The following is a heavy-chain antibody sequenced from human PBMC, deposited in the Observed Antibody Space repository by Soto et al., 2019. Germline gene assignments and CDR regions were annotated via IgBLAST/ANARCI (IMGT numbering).Heavy chain of an antibody. D-gene: IGHD2-2*01. CDR2: VYYSGST. CDR1: GGSVSSSSYY. CDR3: ARAPPDDIVVVPAAIGFWFDP. J-gene: IGHJ5*02. Sequence: TSETLSLTCTVSGGSVSSSSYYWGWVRQPPGKGLEWIGSVYYSGSTYYNPSLKSRVTISVDTSKNQFSLKLSSVTAADTAVYYCARAPPDDIVVVPAAIGFWFDPWGQGTLVTVSS. V-gene: IGHV4-39*07.